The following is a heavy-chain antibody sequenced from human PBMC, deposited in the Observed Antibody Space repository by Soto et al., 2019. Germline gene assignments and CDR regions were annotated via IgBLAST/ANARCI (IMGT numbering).Heavy chain of an antibody. V-gene: IGHV4-4*07. J-gene: IGHJ4*02. CDR2: MYITVST. CDR1: GGSISNYY. D-gene: IGHD4-17*01. CDR3: ARGFGDYGNHIYFDN. Sequence: PSETLSLTCTVSGGSISNYYWSCIRQPSGKGLEWIGRMYITVSTNYNPSLTSRVTMSVDTSKSQFSLKLNSVTAADTAVYYCARGFGDYGNHIYFDNWGQGTLVTSPQ.